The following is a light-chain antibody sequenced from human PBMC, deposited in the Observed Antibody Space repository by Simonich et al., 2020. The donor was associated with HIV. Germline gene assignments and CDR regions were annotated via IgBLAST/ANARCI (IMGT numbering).Light chain of an antibody. Sequence: QSALTQPASVSGSPGQSITISCTGTSSDIGSYNYVSWSQQHPGKAPQLLISDVSNRPLGVSNRFSGSKSGNTASLTISCLQTEDEAEYYCSSYIGITTRWVFGGGTKLTVL. CDR1: SSDIGSYNY. CDR3: SSYIGITTRWV. J-gene: IGLJ3*02. CDR2: DVS. V-gene: IGLV2-14*03.